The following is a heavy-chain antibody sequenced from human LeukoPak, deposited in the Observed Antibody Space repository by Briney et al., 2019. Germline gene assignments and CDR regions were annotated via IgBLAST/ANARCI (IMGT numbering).Heavy chain of an antibody. J-gene: IGHJ4*02. CDR2: IYHSGST. V-gene: IGHV4-38-2*01. Sequence: SETLSLTCAVSGDSISSNYYWGWIRQPPGKGLEWIGSIYHSGSTYYNPSLKSRVTLSVDTSKNQFSLMMSSVTAVDTAVYYCARRFNTVGLFDYWGQGSLVTVSS. CDR3: ARRFNTVGLFDY. D-gene: IGHD5-12*01. CDR1: GDSISSNYY.